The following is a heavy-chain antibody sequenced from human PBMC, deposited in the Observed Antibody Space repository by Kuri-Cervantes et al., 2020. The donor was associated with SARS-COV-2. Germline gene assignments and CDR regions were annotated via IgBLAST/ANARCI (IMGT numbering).Heavy chain of an antibody. V-gene: IGHV3-48*01. D-gene: IGHD2-8*01. Sequence: GESLKISYAASGFTFNTYSMDWVRLAPGKGLEWLAYISKGSDTIYYADSAKGRFTISRDNAKNSLVLQMNSLRADDTAVYYCARGGEDFVQETRNWFEPWGRGTQVTVSS. CDR2: ISKGSDTI. CDR3: ARGGEDFVQETRNWFEP. CDR1: GFTFNTYS. J-gene: IGHJ5*02.